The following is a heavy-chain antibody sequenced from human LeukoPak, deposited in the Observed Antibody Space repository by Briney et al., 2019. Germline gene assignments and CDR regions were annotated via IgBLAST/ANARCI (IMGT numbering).Heavy chain of an antibody. D-gene: IGHD1-26*01. CDR1: GFTFSSYE. Sequence: GGSLRLSCAASGFTFSSYEMNWVRQAPGKGLEWVSYISSSGSTIYYADSVKGRFTISRDNAKNSLYLQMNSLRAEDTAVYYCASHRGGSYSYYYYYYMDVWGKGTTVTISS. CDR3: ASHRGGSYSYYYYYYMDV. J-gene: IGHJ6*03. V-gene: IGHV3-48*03. CDR2: ISSSGSTI.